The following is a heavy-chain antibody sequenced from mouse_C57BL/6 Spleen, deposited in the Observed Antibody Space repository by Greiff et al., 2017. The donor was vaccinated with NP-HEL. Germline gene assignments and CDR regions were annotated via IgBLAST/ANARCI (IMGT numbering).Heavy chain of an antibody. CDR3: TRVYYGSSFDY. CDR2: ISSGGDYI. Sequence: EVKLVESGEGLVKPGGSLKLSCAASGFTFSSYAMSWVRQTPEKRLEWVAYISSGGDYIYYADTVKGRFTIARDNARNTLYLQMSSLKSEDTAMYYCTRVYYGSSFDYWGQGTTLTVDS. V-gene: IGHV5-9-1*02. CDR1: GFTFSSYA. J-gene: IGHJ2*01. D-gene: IGHD1-1*01.